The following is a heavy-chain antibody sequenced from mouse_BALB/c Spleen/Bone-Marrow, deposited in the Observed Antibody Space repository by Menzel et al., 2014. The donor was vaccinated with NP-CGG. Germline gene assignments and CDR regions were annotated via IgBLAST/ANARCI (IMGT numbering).Heavy chain of an antibody. CDR2: IDPSDSYT. J-gene: IGHJ4*01. V-gene: IGHV1S127*01. CDR3: TRRGYYAMDY. Sequence: VQGVESGAELVKPGASVKMSCKASGYTVTSYWMHWVKRRPGQGLEWIGVIDPSDSYTSYNQKFKGKATLTVDTSSSTAYMQLSSLTSEDSAVYYCTRRGYYAMDYWGQGTSVTVSS. CDR1: GYTVTSYW.